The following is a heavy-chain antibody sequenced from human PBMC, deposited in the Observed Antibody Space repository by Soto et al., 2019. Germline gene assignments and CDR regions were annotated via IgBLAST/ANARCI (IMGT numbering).Heavy chain of an antibody. CDR1: GGSVSSGSYY. D-gene: IGHD1-1*01. Sequence: QVQLQESGPGLVKPSETLSLTCTVSGGSVSSGSYYWSWIRQPPGRGLEWIGYIYYSGSTNYNPSLKSRVSTSVESSKTQCSLKLSSVTAADTALYYCTREGDRTANPFGCWGPANLVIVSS. J-gene: IGHJ4*02. CDR3: TREGDRTANPFGC. CDR2: IYYSGST. V-gene: IGHV4-61*01.